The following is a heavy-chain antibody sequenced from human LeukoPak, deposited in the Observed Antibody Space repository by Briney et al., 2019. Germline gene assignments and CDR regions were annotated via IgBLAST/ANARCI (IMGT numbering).Heavy chain of an antibody. V-gene: IGHV3-66*01. J-gene: IGHJ4*02. Sequence: GGSLSLSCAASGFTVSSNSIRWVRQAPGKGLEWVSVIYSGGSTFYADSVKGRFTISRDNSKNTLYLQMNSLRAEDTAVYYCARKHYYDSSGFFPPMDYWGQGTLVTVSS. CDR3: ARKHYYDSSGFFPPMDY. CDR1: GFTVSSNS. D-gene: IGHD3-22*01. CDR2: IYSGGST.